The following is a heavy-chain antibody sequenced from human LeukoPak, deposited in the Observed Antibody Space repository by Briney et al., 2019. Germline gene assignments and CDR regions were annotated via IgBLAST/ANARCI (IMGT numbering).Heavy chain of an antibody. CDR2: IYHTGPT. V-gene: IGHV4-39*07. D-gene: IGHD3-10*01. J-gene: IGHJ5*02. CDR3: ARVLIWFGQLQNWFDP. Sequence: SETLSLTCTVSGGSMTNNTFYWGWIRQPPGKGLEWIGSIYHTGPTYYNPSLKSRVTISVDTSKNQFSLKLSSVTAADTAVYYCARVLIWFGQLQNWFDPGGPGTLVTVSS. CDR1: GGSMTNNTFY.